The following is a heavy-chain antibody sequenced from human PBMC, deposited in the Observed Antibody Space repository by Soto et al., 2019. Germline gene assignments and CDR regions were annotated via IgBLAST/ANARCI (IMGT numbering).Heavy chain of an antibody. CDR1: GGSISNYY. Sequence: SETLSLTCTVSGGSISNYYWSWIRHPPGKKLEWIGYIYYSGSTNYNPSLKSRVTISVDTSKNQLSLKLYSVTTADTAMYYCARRYSSAFDIWGQGTMVT. CDR3: ARRYSSAFDI. D-gene: IGHD6-13*01. V-gene: IGHV4-59*01. J-gene: IGHJ3*02. CDR2: IYYSGST.